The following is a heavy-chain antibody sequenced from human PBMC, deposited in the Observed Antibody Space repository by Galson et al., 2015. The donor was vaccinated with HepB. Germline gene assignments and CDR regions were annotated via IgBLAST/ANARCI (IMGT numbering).Heavy chain of an antibody. CDR1: GYSFPSYW. J-gene: IGHJ3*02. CDR2: IYPGDSDT. D-gene: IGHD3-22*01. Sequence: QSGAEVKKPGESLKISCKGSGYSFPSYWIGWVRQMPGKGLEWMGIIYPGDSDTRYSPSFQGQVTISADKSISTAYLQWSSLKASDTAMYYCASPQPPGGYYDSNIGAFDIWGQGTMVTVSS. V-gene: IGHV5-51*01. CDR3: ASPQPPGGYYDSNIGAFDI.